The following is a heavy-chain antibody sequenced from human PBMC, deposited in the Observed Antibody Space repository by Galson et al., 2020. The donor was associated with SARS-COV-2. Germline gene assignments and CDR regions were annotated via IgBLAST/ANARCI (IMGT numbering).Heavy chain of an antibody. Sequence: QLGESLKISCAASGFTLSDYSMHWVRQAPGKGLAWVAFVSYGGGTSKKYADSVKGRFTISRDNSKNTLYLEMNGLRPEDTALYYCAKDLTGFISGWTYFDYWGQGTLVTVSS. D-gene: IGHD6-19*01. CDR3: AKDLTGFISGWTYFDY. CDR2: VSYGGGTSK. J-gene: IGHJ4*02. V-gene: IGHV3-30*02. CDR1: GFTLSDYS.